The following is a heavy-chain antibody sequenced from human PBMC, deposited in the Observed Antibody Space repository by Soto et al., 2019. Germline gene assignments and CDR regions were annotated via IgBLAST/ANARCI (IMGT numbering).Heavy chain of an antibody. J-gene: IGHJ4*02. CDR1: VGSISSGGSY. CDR3: ARGVIH. Sequence: QVQLKESGPGLVKPSQTLSLTCTVSVGSISSGGSYWSWTRQHPGKRLEWIGYIYYSGSTYYNPASKSRVTISVDTSKNQFSLTLGSETAAVTAVYYCARGVIHCVQGTLVTVSS. V-gene: IGHV4-31*03. CDR2: IYYSGST.